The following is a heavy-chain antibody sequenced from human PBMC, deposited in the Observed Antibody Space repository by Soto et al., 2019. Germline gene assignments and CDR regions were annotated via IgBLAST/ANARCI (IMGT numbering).Heavy chain of an antibody. CDR2: ITSDGSDA. J-gene: IGHJ4*02. V-gene: IGHV3-30*03. CDR3: AREPVFYFDY. Sequence: QVQLVESGGGVVQPGRSLRLSCAASGFTFSGYGMHWVRQAPGKGLEWVAVITSDGSDAYYADSVKGRFTISRDNPKNTLYVQMNSLRADDPAVYFCAREPVFYFDYWGQGSLVTVSS. CDR1: GFTFSGYG.